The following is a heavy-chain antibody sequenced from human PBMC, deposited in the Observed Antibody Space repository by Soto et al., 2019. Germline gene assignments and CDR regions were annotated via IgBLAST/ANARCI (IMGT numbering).Heavy chain of an antibody. D-gene: IGHD2-15*01. V-gene: IGHV3-48*01. CDR2: ISSSSSTI. J-gene: IGHJ6*03. CDR1: GFTFSSYS. Sequence: GGSLRLSCAASGFTFSSYSMNWVRQAPGKGLEWVSYISSSSSTIYYADSVKGRFTISRDNAKNSLYLQMNSLRAEETAVYYCASRAATRYCSGGSCYYYYYYMDVWGKGTTVTVSS. CDR3: ASRAATRYCSGGSCYYYYYYMDV.